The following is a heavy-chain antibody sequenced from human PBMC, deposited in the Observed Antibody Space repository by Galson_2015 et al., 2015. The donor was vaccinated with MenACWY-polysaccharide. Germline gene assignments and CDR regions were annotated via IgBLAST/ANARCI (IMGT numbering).Heavy chain of an antibody. V-gene: IGHV3-48*03. CDR2: ISTSGSPI. CDR3: TKDFDWNDGH. CDR1: GFSFSSHE. D-gene: IGHD1-1*01. J-gene: IGHJ4*02. Sequence: SLRLSCAASGFSFSSHEMNWVRQAPGKGLEWLAYISTSGSPIYYADSVKGRFIISRDNAKNTLYLQMNSLRAEDTAVYYCTKDFDWNDGHWGQGTLVTVSS.